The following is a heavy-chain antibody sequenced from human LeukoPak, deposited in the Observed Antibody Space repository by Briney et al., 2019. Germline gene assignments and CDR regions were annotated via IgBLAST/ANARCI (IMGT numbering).Heavy chain of an antibody. CDR1: GFTFSSYD. J-gene: IGHJ4*02. D-gene: IGHD6-19*01. CDR2: ISYDGSYK. Sequence: GGSLRLSCAASGFTFSSYDMHWVRQAPGKGLEWVAVISYDGSYKDSADSVKGRFTISRDNSKNSLYLQMSSLRAEDTAVYYCAKVVAVAQFDYWGQGTLVTVSS. CDR3: AKVVAVAQFDY. V-gene: IGHV3-30*18.